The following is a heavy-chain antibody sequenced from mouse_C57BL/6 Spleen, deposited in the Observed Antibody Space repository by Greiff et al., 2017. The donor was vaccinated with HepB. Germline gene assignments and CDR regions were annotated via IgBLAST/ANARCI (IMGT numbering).Heavy chain of an antibody. CDR2: IDPETGGT. CDR1: GYTFTDYE. CDR3: TDSSGYGFAY. Sequence: VKLLESGAELVRPGASVTLSCKASGYTFTDYEMHWVKQTPVHGLEWIGAIDPETGGTAYNQKFKGKAILTADKSSSTAYMELRSLTSEDSAVYYCTDSSGYGFAYWGQGTLVTVSA. J-gene: IGHJ3*01. D-gene: IGHD3-2*02. V-gene: IGHV1-15*01.